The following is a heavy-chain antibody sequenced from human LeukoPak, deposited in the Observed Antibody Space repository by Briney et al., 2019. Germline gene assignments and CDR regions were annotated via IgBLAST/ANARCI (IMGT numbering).Heavy chain of an antibody. Sequence: ASVKVSCKASGGTFSSYAISWVRQAPGQGLEWMGGIIPIFGTANYAQKFQGRVTITADESTSTAYMELSSLRSEDTAVYYCARIVGASYYYYMDVWGKGVTVIVSS. CDR2: IIPIFGTA. D-gene: IGHD1-26*01. CDR1: GGTFSSYA. V-gene: IGHV1-69*13. J-gene: IGHJ6*03. CDR3: ARIVGASYYYYMDV.